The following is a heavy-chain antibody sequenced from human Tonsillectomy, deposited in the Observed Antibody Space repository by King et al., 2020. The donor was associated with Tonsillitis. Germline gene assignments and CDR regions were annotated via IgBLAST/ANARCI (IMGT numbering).Heavy chain of an antibody. Sequence: QLVQSGGGLVQPGGSLRLSCAASGFTFSNYWMNWVCQAPGKGLEWVANIKQDGSEKYYVDSVKGRFTISRDNSKNSLFLQMNSLRADDTAVYYCARDGTTGDFDYWGQGTLVTVSS. CDR2: IKQDGSEK. J-gene: IGHJ4*02. CDR3: ARDGTTGDFDY. D-gene: IGHD1-1*01. CDR1: GFTFSNYW. V-gene: IGHV3-7*03.